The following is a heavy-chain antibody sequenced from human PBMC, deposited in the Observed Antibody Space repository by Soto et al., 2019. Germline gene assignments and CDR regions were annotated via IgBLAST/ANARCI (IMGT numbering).Heavy chain of an antibody. V-gene: IGHV3-30*18. D-gene: IGHD3-16*02. Sequence: QVQLVESGGGVVQPGRSLRLSCAASGFTFSNYAMHWVRQAPGKGLEWVAVISYDGSDKYYADSVKGRLTISRDNSKSTLNMQMNSLRADDTAVYYCAKALGELSPESYDYWGQGTLITVSS. CDR1: GFTFSNYA. CDR2: ISYDGSDK. J-gene: IGHJ4*02. CDR3: AKALGELSPESYDY.